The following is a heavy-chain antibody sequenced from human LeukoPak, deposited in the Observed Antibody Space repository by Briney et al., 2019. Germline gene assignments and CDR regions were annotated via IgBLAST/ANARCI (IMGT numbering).Heavy chain of an antibody. J-gene: IGHJ4*02. CDR3: TRGAGWLIDY. CDR2: FYNSGSS. CDR1: GGSISDYY. D-gene: IGHD3-16*01. Sequence: PSETLSLTCTVSGGSISDYYRGWIRQPPGKGQEWIGYFYNSGSSTYNPSLKSRVTISVDTSKEQFSLKVNSVTAADTAVYYCTRGAGWLIDYWGQGILVTVST. V-gene: IGHV4-59*01.